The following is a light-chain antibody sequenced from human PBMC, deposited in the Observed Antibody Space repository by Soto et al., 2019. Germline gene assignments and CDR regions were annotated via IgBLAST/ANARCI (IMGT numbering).Light chain of an antibody. Sequence: DIVLTQSPGTLSLSPGERATLSCRASQSVSSNYLAWYQQKPGQAHRLLIYGASTRATGVPDRFSGSGSGTDFTLTIRRLEPEDFAVYHCKQYGSLSWTFGQGTKVDIK. CDR3: KQYGSLSWT. J-gene: IGKJ1*01. V-gene: IGKV3-20*01. CDR2: GAS. CDR1: QSVSSNY.